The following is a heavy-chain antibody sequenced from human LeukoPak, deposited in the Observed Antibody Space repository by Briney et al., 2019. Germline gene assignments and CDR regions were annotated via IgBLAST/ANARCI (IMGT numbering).Heavy chain of an antibody. CDR2: INPNSGGT. CDR3: AREIVVVPAARGVGNY. CDR1: GYTFTGYY. Sequence: ASVKVSCKASGYTFTGYYMHWVRQAPGQGLEWMGWINPNSGGTNYAQKFQGRVTMTRDTSISTAYMGLSRLRSDDTAVYYCAREIVVVPAARGVGNYWGQGTLVTVSS. J-gene: IGHJ4*02. V-gene: IGHV1-2*02. D-gene: IGHD2-2*01.